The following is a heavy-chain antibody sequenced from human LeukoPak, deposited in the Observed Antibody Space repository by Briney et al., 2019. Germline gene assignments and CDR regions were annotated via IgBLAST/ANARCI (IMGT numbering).Heavy chain of an antibody. CDR2: ISGSGGST. V-gene: IGHV3-23*01. CDR1: GFTFSSYA. D-gene: IGHD3-22*01. Sequence: PGGSLRLSCAASGFTFSSYAMSWVRQAPGRGLEWVSAISGSGGSTYYADSVKGRFTISRDNSKNTLYLQMNSLRAEDTAVYYCAKDRRYYDSSGYSHFDYWGQGTLVTVSS. CDR3: AKDRRYYDSSGYSHFDY. J-gene: IGHJ4*02.